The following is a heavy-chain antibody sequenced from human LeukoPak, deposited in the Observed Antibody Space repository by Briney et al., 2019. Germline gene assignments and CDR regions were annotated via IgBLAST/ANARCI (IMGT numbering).Heavy chain of an antibody. V-gene: IGHV3-11*01. J-gene: IGHJ4*02. Sequence: PGGSLRLSCAASGFTFSDYYMSWIRQAPGKGLEWGSYLSSSGSTIYYADSVKGRFTISRDNAKNSLYLQMNSLRAEDTAVYYCARDLDFSYYFDYWGQGTLVTVSS. CDR2: LSSSGSTI. D-gene: IGHD6-6*01. CDR3: ARDLDFSYYFDY. CDR1: GFTFSDYY.